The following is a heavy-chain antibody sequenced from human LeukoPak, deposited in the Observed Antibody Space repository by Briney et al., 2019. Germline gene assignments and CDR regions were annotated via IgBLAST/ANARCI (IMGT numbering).Heavy chain of an antibody. CDR1: GFTFSSYW. CDR2: IKQDGSNK. Sequence: GGSLRLSCAASGFTFSSYWMSWVRQAPGKGLEWVANIKQDGSNKYYADSVKGRFTISRDNSKNTLYLQLNSLRAEDTAVYYCARVRGGEYTSSSGGFDYWGQGTLVTVSS. V-gene: IGHV3-7*01. J-gene: IGHJ4*02. CDR3: ARVRGGEYTSSSGGFDY. D-gene: IGHD6-6*01.